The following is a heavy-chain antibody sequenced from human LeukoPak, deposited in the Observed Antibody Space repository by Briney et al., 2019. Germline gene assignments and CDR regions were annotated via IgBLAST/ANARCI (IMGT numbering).Heavy chain of an antibody. D-gene: IGHD5-24*01. J-gene: IGHJ3*02. CDR2: ISSSGSTI. CDR3: ARGGEMATRTKAFDI. Sequence: GGSLRLSCAASGFTFSDYYMSWIRQAPGKGLERVSYISSSGSTIYYADSVKGRFTISRDNAKNSLYLQMNSLRAEDTAVYYCARGGEMATRTKAFDIWGQGTMVTVSS. CDR1: GFTFSDYY. V-gene: IGHV3-11*01.